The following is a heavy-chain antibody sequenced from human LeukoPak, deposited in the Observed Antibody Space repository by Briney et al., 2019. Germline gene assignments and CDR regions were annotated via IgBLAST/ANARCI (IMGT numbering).Heavy chain of an antibody. CDR2: ISYSGST. CDR3: ARDATGTYYYGSGSYQRKYYYYMDV. V-gene: IGHV4-59*01. J-gene: IGHJ6*03. Sequence: SETLSLTCTVSGDSITSYYWSWIRQPPGKGLEWIAYISYSGSTNYNPSLKSRVTISVDTSKNQFSLKLSSVTAADTAVYYCARDATGTYYYGSGSYQRKYYYYMDVWGKGTTVTVSS. CDR1: GDSITSYY. D-gene: IGHD3-10*01.